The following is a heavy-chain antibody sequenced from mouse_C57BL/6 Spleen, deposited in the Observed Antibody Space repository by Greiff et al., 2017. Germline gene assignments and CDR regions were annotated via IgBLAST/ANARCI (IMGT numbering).Heavy chain of an antibody. Sequence: VQLKESGGGLVKPGGSLKLSCAASGFTFSSYAMSWVRQTPEKRLEWVATISDGGSYTYYPDNVKGRFTISRDNAKNNLYLQMSHLKSEDTAMYYCARDDGYSDWGQGTTLTVSS. D-gene: IGHD2-3*01. CDR3: ARDDGYSD. CDR1: GFTFSSYA. J-gene: IGHJ2*01. CDR2: ISDGGSYT. V-gene: IGHV5-4*01.